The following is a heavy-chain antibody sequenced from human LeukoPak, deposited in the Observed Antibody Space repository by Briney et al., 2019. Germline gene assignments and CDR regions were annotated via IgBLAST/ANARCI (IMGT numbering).Heavy chain of an antibody. CDR1: GGSISSYY. J-gene: IGHJ4*02. CDR2: IYYSGST. CDR3: ARLSSSRNLNLDY. D-gene: IGHD6-13*01. V-gene: IGHV4-59*01. Sequence: PSETPSLTCTVSGGSISSYYWSWIRQPPGKGLEWIGYIYYSGSTNYNPSLESRVTISVDTSKNQFSLKLSSVTAADTAVYYCARLSSSRNLNLDYWGQGTLVTVSS.